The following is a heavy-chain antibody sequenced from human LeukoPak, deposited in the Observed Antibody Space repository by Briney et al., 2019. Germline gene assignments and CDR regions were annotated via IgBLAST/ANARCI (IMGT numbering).Heavy chain of an antibody. J-gene: IGHJ4*02. D-gene: IGHD6-13*01. V-gene: IGHV3-33*01. CDR3: ARAGSSSWYPPDY. CDR1: GFTFSNYG. Sequence: GGSLRLSCAASGFTFSNYGMYWVRQAPGKGLEWVAVIWYDGSNKYYVDSVKGRFTISRDNSKNTLYLQMNSLRAEDTAVYYCARAGSSSWYPPDYWGQGTLVTVSS. CDR2: IWYDGSNK.